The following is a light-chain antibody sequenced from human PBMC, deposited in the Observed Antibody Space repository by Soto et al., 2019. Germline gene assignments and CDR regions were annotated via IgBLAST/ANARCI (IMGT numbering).Light chain of an antibody. V-gene: IGKV3-15*01. CDR2: SAS. Sequence: ETVMTQSPATLSVSPGERVTLSCRASQSVSFNLAWYQQKPGQAPRLLISSASARATGVPPRFSGTGSGTEFTLTISSLQSEDFGVYYRQRYSNWPPWTFGQGTKVDIK. CDR3: QRYSNWPPWT. J-gene: IGKJ1*01. CDR1: QSVSFN.